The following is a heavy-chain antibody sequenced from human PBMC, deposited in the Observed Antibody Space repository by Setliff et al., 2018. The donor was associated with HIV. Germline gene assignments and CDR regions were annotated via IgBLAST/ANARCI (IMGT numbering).Heavy chain of an antibody. CDR3: ARALAGGPYYDFWSGSYRDQYNYMDV. D-gene: IGHD3-3*01. V-gene: IGHV1-8*02. J-gene: IGHJ6*03. Sequence: ASVKVSCKASGYTFNNYDIHWVRQATGEGLEWMGWMNPKTGNTGYAQKFQDRVTLTRNASISIAYMELSGLTSEDTAVYYCARALAGGPYYDFWSGSYRDQYNYMDVWGKGTKVTVSS. CDR1: GYTFNNYD. CDR2: MNPKTGNT.